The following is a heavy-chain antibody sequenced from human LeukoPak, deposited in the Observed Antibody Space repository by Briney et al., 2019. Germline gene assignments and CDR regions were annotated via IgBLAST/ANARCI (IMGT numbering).Heavy chain of an antibody. V-gene: IGHV3-7*01. Sequence: GSLCLTCAASGFTISSFWMSWVRQAPGKGLEWVANIKQDGSDKYYVYSVKGRFTISRDNAKNSLYLQMNSLRAEDTAVYYCARGGERFLEWLIYFDYWGQGTLVTVSS. CDR3: ARGGERFLEWLIYFDY. CDR2: IKQDGSDK. J-gene: IGHJ4*02. CDR1: GFTISSFW. D-gene: IGHD3-3*01.